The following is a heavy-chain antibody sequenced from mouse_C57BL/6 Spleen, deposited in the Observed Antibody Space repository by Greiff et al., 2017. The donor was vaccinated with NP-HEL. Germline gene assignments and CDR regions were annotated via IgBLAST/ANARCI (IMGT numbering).Heavy chain of an antibody. Sequence: VQLQQSGAELVKPGASVKMSCKASGYTFTSYWITWVKQRPGQGLEWIGDIYPGSGSTNYNEKFKSKATLTVDTSSSTAYMQLSSLTSEDSAVYYCAMGPNWDWYFDVWGTGTTVTVSS. D-gene: IGHD4-1*02. V-gene: IGHV1-55*01. CDR3: AMGPNWDWYFDV. CDR2: IYPGSGST. CDR1: GYTFTSYW. J-gene: IGHJ1*03.